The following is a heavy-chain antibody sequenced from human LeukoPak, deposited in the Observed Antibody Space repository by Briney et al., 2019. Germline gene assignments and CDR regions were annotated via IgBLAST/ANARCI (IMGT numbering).Heavy chain of an antibody. J-gene: IGHJ4*02. D-gene: IGHD5-12*01. Sequence: PFGTLSLTSTVSGGSIGSYYWSCIRQPPGKGLGWVGYIYYRGGTNYTPSLESRVTISGDTSKNEFSLKLTSVTAADTAVYYCARGRLIVAPGVYYFEYWGQGTLVTVSS. V-gene: IGHV4-59*08. CDR3: ARGRLIVAPGVYYFEY. CDR2: IYYRGGT. CDR1: GGSIGSYY.